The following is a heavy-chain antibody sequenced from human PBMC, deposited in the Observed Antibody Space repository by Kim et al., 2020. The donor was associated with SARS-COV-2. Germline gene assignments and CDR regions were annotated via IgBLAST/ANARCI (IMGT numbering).Heavy chain of an antibody. CDR2: INADRSVI. Sequence: GGSLRLSCAASGFTFSSHWMHWVRQAPGKGPVWVSRINADRSVIEYAASVKGRFTISRDNAKSTLDLQMDSMRPEDTAVYYCARGSGSYGVDSWCQG. J-gene: IGHJ4*02. CDR1: GFTFSSHW. V-gene: IGHV3-74*01. CDR3: ARGSGSYGVDS. D-gene: IGHD1-26*01.